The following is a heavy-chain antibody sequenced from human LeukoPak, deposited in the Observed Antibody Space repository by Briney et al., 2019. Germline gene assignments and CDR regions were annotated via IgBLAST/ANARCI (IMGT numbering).Heavy chain of an antibody. CDR2: IYTSGST. D-gene: IGHD3-10*01. Sequence: SETLSLTCTVSGGSFSSYYWSWIRQPAGKGLEWIARIYTSGSTNYNPSLKSRVTMSVDTSKNQFSLKLSSVTAADTAVYYCARILTFGEFDYWGQGTLVTVSS. CDR3: ARILTFGEFDY. V-gene: IGHV4-4*07. CDR1: GGSFSSYY. J-gene: IGHJ4*02.